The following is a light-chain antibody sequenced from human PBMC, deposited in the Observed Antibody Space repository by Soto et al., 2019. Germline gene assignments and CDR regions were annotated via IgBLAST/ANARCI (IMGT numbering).Light chain of an antibody. CDR1: QSVRHY. Sequence: EIVLTQSPGTLSLSQGERATLSCRASQSVRHYVAWYQQKPGQAPRLLIYDASSRATGIPARFSGSGSGTDYTLTISRLEPEDFAVYYCQHFVTSLTWTFGQGTKVDIK. CDR3: QHFVTSLTWT. CDR2: DAS. J-gene: IGKJ1*01. V-gene: IGKV3-20*01.